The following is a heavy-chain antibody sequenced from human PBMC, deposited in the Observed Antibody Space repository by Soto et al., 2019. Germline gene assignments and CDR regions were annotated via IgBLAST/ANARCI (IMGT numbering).Heavy chain of an antibody. CDR3: ARGEVGVRY. D-gene: IGHD1-26*01. Sequence: SETLSLTCTVSGCSISSYYLSWIRQPPGKGLEWIGYIYYSGSTNYNPSLKSRVTISVDTSKNQFSLKLSSVTAADTAVYYCARGEVGVRYWGQGTLVTVYS. CDR2: IYYSGST. V-gene: IGHV4-59*01. J-gene: IGHJ4*02. CDR1: GCSISSYY.